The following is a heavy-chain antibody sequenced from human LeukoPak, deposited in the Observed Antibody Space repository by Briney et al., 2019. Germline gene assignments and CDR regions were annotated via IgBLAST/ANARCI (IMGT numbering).Heavy chain of an antibody. CDR2: ISGRGGTT. CDR3: SNGRTSSGTLQHDY. Sequence: GGSLRLFCAASGFTFSNYAMTWVRQAPGKGLEWVSAISGRGGTTYYADSVKGRFTISRDNSKTTLYLQMNSLRAEDTALYYCSNGRTSSGTLQHDYWGQGTLVTVSS. J-gene: IGHJ4*02. CDR1: GFTFSNYA. V-gene: IGHV3-23*01. D-gene: IGHD6-19*01.